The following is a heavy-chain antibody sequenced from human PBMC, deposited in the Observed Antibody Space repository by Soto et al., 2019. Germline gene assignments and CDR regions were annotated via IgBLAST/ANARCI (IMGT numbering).Heavy chain of an antibody. Sequence: GGALRLSCTASGFTFTYYAFSWIRQAPGKGLEWVSYISSSGSTIYYADSVKGRFTISRDNAKNSLYLQMNSLRAEDTAVYYCARDSGSYGMDVWGQGTTVTVSS. CDR1: GFTFTYYA. CDR3: ARDSGSYGMDV. D-gene: IGHD3-22*01. J-gene: IGHJ6*02. CDR2: ISSSGSTI. V-gene: IGHV3-11*01.